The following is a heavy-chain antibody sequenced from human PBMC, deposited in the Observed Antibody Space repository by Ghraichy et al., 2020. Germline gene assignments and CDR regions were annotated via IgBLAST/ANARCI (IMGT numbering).Heavy chain of an antibody. J-gene: IGHJ3*02. CDR3: ARRRIAVDAFDI. D-gene: IGHD6-19*01. CDR2: ISSSSSYT. Sequence: GALRLSCAASGFTFSDYYMSWIRQAPGKGLEWVSYISSSSSYTNYADSVKGRFTISRDNAKNSLYLQMNSLRAEDTAVYYCARRRIAVDAFDIWGQGTMVTVSS. V-gene: IGHV3-11*03. CDR1: GFTFSDYY.